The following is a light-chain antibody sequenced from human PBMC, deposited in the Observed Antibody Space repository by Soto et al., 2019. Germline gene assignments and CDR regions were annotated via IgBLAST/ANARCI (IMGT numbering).Light chain of an antibody. CDR2: DAS. CDR3: QHYGGMWT. J-gene: IGKJ1*01. CDR1: QSISSY. Sequence: DIQMTQSPSSLSASVGDRVTITCRASQSISSYLNWYQQKPGKAPKLLIYDASTLERGIPSRFSGRGSGTHFILTINNLQPDDFASYCCQHYGGMWTFGQGTKVDIK. V-gene: IGKV1-39*01.